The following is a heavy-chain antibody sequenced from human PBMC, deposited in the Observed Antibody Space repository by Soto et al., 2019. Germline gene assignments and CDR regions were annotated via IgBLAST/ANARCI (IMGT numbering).Heavy chain of an antibody. CDR2: ISGYNGNT. V-gene: IGHV1-18*01. J-gene: IGHJ6*02. CDR1: GYTFSIYG. CDR3: AKDREAYYYYGMDV. Sequence: ASVKVSCKASGYTFSIYGISCVLQSPGQGLEWMGWISGYNGNTNYAQKFQGRVTMTTDTATSTAYMELRSLTSDDTAVYYCAKDREAYYYYGMDVWGQGTTVTVSS.